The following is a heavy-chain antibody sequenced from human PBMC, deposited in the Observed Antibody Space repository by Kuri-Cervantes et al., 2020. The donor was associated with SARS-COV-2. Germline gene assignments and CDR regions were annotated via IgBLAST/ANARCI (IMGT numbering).Heavy chain of an antibody. D-gene: IGHD6-19*01. CDR1: GFTFNSYA. V-gene: IGHV3-23*01. CDR3: AKDPRSSGWYDY. CDR2: ISGRGGST. J-gene: IGHJ4*02. Sequence: GGSLRLSCAASGFTFNSYAMSWVRQAPGKGLEWVSGISGRGGSTYYADSVKGRFTISRDNSKNTLFLQMSSLRAEDTDVYYCAKDPRSSGWYDYWGQGTLVTVSS.